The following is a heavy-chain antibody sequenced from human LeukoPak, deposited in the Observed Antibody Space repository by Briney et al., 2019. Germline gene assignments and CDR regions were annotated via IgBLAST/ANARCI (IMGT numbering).Heavy chain of an antibody. D-gene: IGHD3-22*01. V-gene: IGHV3-23*01. CDR1: GSTFSSTS. Sequence: GGSLRLSCAASGSTFSSTSMTWVRQAPGKRLEWVSSISAGGASTYYADSVKGRFTISSDNCMDTLYLQMNSLRAEDTAVYYCARMWLLSYYIDFWGKGTTVTVS. CDR2: ISAGGAST. J-gene: IGHJ6*03. CDR3: ARMWLLSYYIDF.